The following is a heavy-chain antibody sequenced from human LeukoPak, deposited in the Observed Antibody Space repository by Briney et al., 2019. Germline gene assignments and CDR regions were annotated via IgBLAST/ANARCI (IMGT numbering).Heavy chain of an antibody. V-gene: IGHV1-46*01. D-gene: IGHD3-22*01. Sequence: ASVKVSCKASGYTFTSYYMHWVRQAPGQGLEWMRIINPSGGSTSYAQKFQGRVTMTRDTSTSTVYMELSSLRSEDTAVYYCARDKGYYDSSGYWPFDIWGQGTMVTVSS. J-gene: IGHJ3*02. CDR3: ARDKGYYDSSGYWPFDI. CDR1: GYTFTSYY. CDR2: INPSGGST.